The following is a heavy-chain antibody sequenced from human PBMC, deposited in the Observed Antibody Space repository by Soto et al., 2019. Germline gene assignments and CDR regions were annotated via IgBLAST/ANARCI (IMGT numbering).Heavy chain of an antibody. CDR1: GYSFTSYW. J-gene: IGHJ6*02. Sequence: PGESLKISCQGSGYSFTSYWISWVRQRPGKGLEWMGRIDPSDSYTNYSPSFQGHVTISADKSISTAYLQWSSLKASDTAMYYCASLNPTGYSSQEYYYGMDVWGQGTTVTVSS. D-gene: IGHD6-13*01. CDR2: IDPSDSYT. CDR3: ASLNPTGYSSQEYYYGMDV. V-gene: IGHV5-10-1*01.